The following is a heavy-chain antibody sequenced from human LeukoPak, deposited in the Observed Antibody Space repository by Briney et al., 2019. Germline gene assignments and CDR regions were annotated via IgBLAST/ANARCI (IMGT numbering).Heavy chain of an antibody. CDR3: ARQGVVTTVSYFDY. Sequence: SETLSLTCTVSGGSISSRTYYWGWIRQPPGKGLEWIGSSYYSGSTYYNPSLKSRVTISVDTSKNQFSLKLSSVTAADTAVYYCARQGVVTTVSYFDYWGQGTLVTVSS. CDR1: GGSISSRTYY. CDR2: SYYSGST. J-gene: IGHJ4*02. D-gene: IGHD4-11*01. V-gene: IGHV4-39*01.